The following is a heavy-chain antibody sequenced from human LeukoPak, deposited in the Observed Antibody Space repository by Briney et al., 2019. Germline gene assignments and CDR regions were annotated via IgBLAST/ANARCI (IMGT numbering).Heavy chain of an antibody. J-gene: IGHJ6*02. CDR2: ISAYNGNT. V-gene: IGHV1-18*01. Sequence: ASVKVSCKASGYTFTSYGISWVRQAPGQGLEWMGWISAYNGNTNYAQKLQGRVTMTTDTSTSTAYMELRSLRSDDTAVYYCASGEPITMIVVADPWYYGMDVWGQGTTVTVSS. CDR1: GYTFTSYG. CDR3: ASGEPITMIVVADPWYYGMDV. D-gene: IGHD3-22*01.